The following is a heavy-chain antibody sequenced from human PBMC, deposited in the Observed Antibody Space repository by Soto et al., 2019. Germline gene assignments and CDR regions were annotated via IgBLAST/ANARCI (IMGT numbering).Heavy chain of an antibody. V-gene: IGHV4-34*01. CDR2: INHSGST. D-gene: IGHD6-6*01. Sequence: PSETLSLTCAVYGGSFSGYYWSWIRQPPGKGLEWIGEINHSGSTNYNPSLKSRVTISVDTSKNQFSLKLSSVTAADTAVYYCARALSSPSIAARFDYWGQGTLVTVSS. CDR1: GGSFSGYY. CDR3: ARALSSPSIAARFDY. J-gene: IGHJ4*02.